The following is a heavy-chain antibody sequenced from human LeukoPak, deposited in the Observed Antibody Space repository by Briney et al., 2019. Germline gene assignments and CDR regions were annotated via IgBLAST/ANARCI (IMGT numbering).Heavy chain of an antibody. Sequence: GGSLRLSCAASGFTFSSYSMNWVRQAPGKGLEWVSYISSSSSTIYCADSVKGRFTISRDNAKNSLYLQMNSLRAEDTAVYYCANIDTGEFDYWGQGTLVTVSS. CDR1: GFTFSSYS. CDR3: ANIDTGEFDY. CDR2: ISSSSSTI. D-gene: IGHD5-18*01. J-gene: IGHJ4*02. V-gene: IGHV3-48*01.